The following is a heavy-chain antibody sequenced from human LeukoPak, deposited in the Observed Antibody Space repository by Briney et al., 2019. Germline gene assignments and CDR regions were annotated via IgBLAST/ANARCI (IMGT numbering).Heavy chain of an antibody. CDR2: IKQDGSEK. J-gene: IGHJ4*02. CDR3: ARASGSYYNGLYFDY. Sequence: KPGGSLRLSCAASGFTFSSYWMSWVRQAPGKGLEWVANIKQDGSEKYYVDSVKGRFTISRDNAKNSLYLQMNSLRAEDTAVYYCARASGSYYNGLYFDYWAREPWSPSPQ. V-gene: IGHV3-7*03. D-gene: IGHD3-10*01. CDR1: GFTFSSYW.